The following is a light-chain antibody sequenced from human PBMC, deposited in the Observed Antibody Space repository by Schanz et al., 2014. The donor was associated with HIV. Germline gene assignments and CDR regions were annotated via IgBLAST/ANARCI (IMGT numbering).Light chain of an antibody. CDR3: QHYGSS. J-gene: IGKJ3*01. V-gene: IGKV3-20*01. CDR1: QSVSSDY. CDR2: SAS. Sequence: EIVMTQSPATLSVSPGDTVTLSCRASQSVSSDYFAWYQQKSGQAPRLLIYSASRRANGIPDRFSGSGSRTDFTLTISRLEPEDYAVYYCQHYGSSFGTGTKVDIK.